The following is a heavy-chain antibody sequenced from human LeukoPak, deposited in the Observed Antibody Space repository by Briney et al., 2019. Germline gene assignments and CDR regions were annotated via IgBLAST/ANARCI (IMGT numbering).Heavy chain of an antibody. CDR2: IIPTFGTA. V-gene: IGHV1-69*01. CDR3: ARVTHTELSTWFDP. J-gene: IGHJ5*02. CDR1: GGTFSSYA. D-gene: IGHD5-18*01. Sequence: SVKVSCKASGGTFSSYAISWVRQAPGQGLEWMGGIIPTFGTANYAQKFQGGVTITADESTTTAYMELSSLRSEDTAVYYCARVTHTELSTWFDPWGQGTLVTVSS.